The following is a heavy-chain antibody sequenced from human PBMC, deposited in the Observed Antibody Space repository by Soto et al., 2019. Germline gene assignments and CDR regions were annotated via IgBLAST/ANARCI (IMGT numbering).Heavy chain of an antibody. CDR3: ARDRVRTPEGVDSFDL. CDR1: GDSVSSTSAA. J-gene: IGHJ3*01. V-gene: IGHV6-1*01. D-gene: IGHD3-10*01. Sequence: SQTLSLTCAISGDSVSSTSAAWSWIRQSPSRGLEWLGRTYYRSKWYSDYAVSVKSRITINPDTSKNQFSLQLNSVTPEDTAVYYCARDRVRTPEGVDSFDLWGQGTLVTVSS. CDR2: TYYRSKWYS.